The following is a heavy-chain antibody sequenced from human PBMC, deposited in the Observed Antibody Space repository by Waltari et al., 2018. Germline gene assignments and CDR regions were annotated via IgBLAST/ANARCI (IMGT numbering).Heavy chain of an antibody. V-gene: IGHV4-34*01. CDR3: AGRIRRPFDY. CDR1: GGSFSAYY. J-gene: IGHJ4*02. CDR2: INHRGRT. Sequence: QVQLHQWSAGLLKPSETLSLTCAAYGGSFSAYYCSWMREPPGKGLEWSGEINHRGRTNYNPSLKSRVTISVDTSKNQFSLKLSSVTAAVTAVYYCAGRIRRPFDYWGQGTLVTVSS.